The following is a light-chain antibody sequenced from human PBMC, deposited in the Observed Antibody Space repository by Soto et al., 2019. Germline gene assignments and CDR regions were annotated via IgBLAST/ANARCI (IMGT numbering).Light chain of an antibody. CDR2: DVS. CDR1: SSDVGGYNY. Sequence: QSVLTRPASVSGSPGESITISCPGTSSDVGGYNYVSWYQQHPGKAPKFMIYDVSNRPSGVSNRFSGSKSDNTASLTISGLQAEDEADSYCSSYTTSNTRQIVFGTGTKVTVL. J-gene: IGLJ1*01. V-gene: IGLV2-14*01. CDR3: SSYTTSNTRQIV.